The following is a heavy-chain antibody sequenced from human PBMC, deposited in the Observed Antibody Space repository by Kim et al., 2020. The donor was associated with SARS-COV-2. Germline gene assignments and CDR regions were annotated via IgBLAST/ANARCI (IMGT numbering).Heavy chain of an antibody. CDR1: GFTFSRRA. Sequence: GGSLRLSCAASGFTFSRRAMSWVRQVPGKGLEWIASVNNNNNPYYADSVKGRFTVSKAITKTRPYLQMKTWEATATAQNYFEKIHPSVGCPTFDSWARE. V-gene: IGHV3-23*05. J-gene: IGHJ4*02. CDR3: EKIHPSVGCPTFDS. D-gene: IGHD3-10*01. CDR2: VNNNNNP.